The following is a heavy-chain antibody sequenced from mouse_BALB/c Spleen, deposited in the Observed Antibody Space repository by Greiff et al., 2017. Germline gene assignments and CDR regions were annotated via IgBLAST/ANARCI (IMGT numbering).Heavy chain of an antibody. J-gene: IGHJ3*01. CDR2: INPYNDGT. CDR3: ARAGTGAWFAY. CDR1: GYTFTSYV. V-gene: IGHV1-14*01. Sequence: HLVESGPELVKPGASVKMSCKASGYTFTSYVMHWVKQKPGQGLEWIGYINPYNDGTKYNEKFKGKATLTSDKSSSTAYMELSSLTSEDSAVYYCARAGTGAWFAYWGQGTLVTVSA. D-gene: IGHD4-1*01.